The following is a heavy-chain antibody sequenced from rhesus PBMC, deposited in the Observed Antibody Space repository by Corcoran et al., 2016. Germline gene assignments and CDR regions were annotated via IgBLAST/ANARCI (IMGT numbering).Heavy chain of an antibody. D-gene: IGHD4-23*01. Sequence: QVQLQESGPGLVKPSETLSLTCAVSGGSVSSSNWWSWIRQPPGKGLEWIGYISGSSGSTYYNPSLKSRVTISTATSKNQFSLKLSSVTAADTAVYYCARESYSNYDYWGQGSLVTVSS. CDR2: ISGSSGST. CDR1: GGSVSSSNW. J-gene: IGHJ4*01. CDR3: ARESYSNYDY. V-gene: IGHV4-65*01.